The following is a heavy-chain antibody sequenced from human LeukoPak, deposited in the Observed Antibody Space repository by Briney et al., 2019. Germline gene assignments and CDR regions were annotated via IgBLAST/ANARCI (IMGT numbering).Heavy chain of an antibody. CDR3: ARDAITMVRGVKRKNWFDP. J-gene: IGHJ5*02. D-gene: IGHD3-10*01. CDR2: ISSSSSYI. Sequence: GGSLRLSCAASGFTFSSYSMNWVRQAPGKGLEWVSSISSSSSYIYYADSVKGRFTISRDNAKNSLYLQMNSLRAEDTAVYYCARDAITMVRGVKRKNWFDPWGQGTLVTASS. CDR1: GFTFSSYS. V-gene: IGHV3-21*01.